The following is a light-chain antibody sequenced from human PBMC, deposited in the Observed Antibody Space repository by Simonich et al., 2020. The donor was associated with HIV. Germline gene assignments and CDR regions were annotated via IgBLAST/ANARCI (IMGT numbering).Light chain of an antibody. CDR1: QSIRDW. V-gene: IGKV1-5*03. CDR2: EAS. J-gene: IGKJ1*01. Sequence: DIQMTQSPSTLSASVGDTVTITCRASQSIRDWLAWYQQKPGKAPKLLVYEASSLESGAPSRFSGSGSGTEFTLTISSLQPDDFATYYCQQYNSYPKTFGQGTKVEIK. CDR3: QQYNSYPKT.